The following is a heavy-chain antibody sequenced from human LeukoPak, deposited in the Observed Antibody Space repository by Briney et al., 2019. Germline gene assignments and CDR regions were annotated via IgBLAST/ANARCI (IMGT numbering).Heavy chain of an antibody. CDR3: AKDHEAVAGTIVNDY. D-gene: IGHD6-19*01. CDR1: GLTFNKYA. CDR2: IGASGATT. V-gene: IGHV3-23*01. J-gene: IGHJ4*02. Sequence: GGSLTLSCAVSGLTFNKYAMNWVRQGPGKGLEWVSGIGASGATTYYADSVKGRFTISRDNSKNTLFLQLKSLRADDTGVYFCAKDHEAVAGTIVNDYWGQGTPVTVSS.